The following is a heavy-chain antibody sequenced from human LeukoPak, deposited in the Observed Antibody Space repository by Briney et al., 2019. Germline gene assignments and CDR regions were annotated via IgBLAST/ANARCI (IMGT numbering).Heavy chain of an antibody. CDR2: IKQDGSEK. V-gene: IGHV3-7*04. Sequence: PGGSLRLSCAASGFTFSYYWMTWVRQAPGKGLEWVAIIKQDGSEKYYVDSVKGRFTISRDNAKNSLYLQMNSLRAEDTAVYYCARDPSGDNGSFPWGQGTLVTVSS. CDR1: GFTFSYYW. D-gene: IGHD1-26*01. J-gene: IGHJ5*02. CDR3: ARDPSGDNGSFP.